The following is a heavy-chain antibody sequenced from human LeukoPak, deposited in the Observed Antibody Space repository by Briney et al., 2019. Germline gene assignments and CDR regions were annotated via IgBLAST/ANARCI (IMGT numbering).Heavy chain of an antibody. CDR2: INSDGSST. CDR3: TRYNNDHFDY. J-gene: IGHJ4*02. D-gene: IGHD1-14*01. V-gene: IGHV3-74*01. CDR1: GFTFSSYW. Sequence: PGGSLRLSCAASGFTFSSYWTHWVRQAPGKGLVWVSRINSDGSSTSYADSVKGRFTISRDNSKNTMSVQMDDLRAEDTAVYYCTRYNNDHFDYWGQGTLVTVSS.